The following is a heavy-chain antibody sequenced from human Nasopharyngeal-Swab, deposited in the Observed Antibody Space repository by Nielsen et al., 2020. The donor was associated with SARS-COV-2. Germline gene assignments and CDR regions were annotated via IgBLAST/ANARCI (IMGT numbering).Heavy chain of an antibody. CDR3: ARDGTHCSGGTCFDN. J-gene: IGHJ5*02. Sequence: ASVKVSCKASGYSFTNSGVNWVRQAPGQGLEWMGWINTKTGNPTYAQGFTGRFVFSLDTSVTTAYLQISRLEAEDTAVYYCARDGTHCSGGTCFDNWGQGTLVTVSS. CDR2: INTKTGNP. V-gene: IGHV7-4-1*02. CDR1: GYSFTNSG. D-gene: IGHD2-15*01.